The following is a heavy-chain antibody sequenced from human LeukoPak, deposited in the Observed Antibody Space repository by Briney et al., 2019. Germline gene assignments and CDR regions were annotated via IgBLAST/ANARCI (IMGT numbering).Heavy chain of an antibody. J-gene: IGHJ5*02. CDR1: GGSISSYY. Sequence: SETLSLTCTVSGGSISSYYWSWIWQSPGKGLEWIGYIYYTGSTNYIPSLKSRVTISLDTSKNQFALKLRSVTAADTAVYYCARGGNTYYYTSGTYRLNWFDPWGQGSLVTVSS. CDR2: IYYTGST. CDR3: ARGGNTYYYTSGTYRLNWFDP. D-gene: IGHD3-10*01. V-gene: IGHV4-59*01.